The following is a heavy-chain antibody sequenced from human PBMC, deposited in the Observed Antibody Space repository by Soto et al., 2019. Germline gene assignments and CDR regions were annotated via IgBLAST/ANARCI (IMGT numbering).Heavy chain of an antibody. CDR3: ARREATVTVAFDI. CDR1: GGSISSSSYY. Sequence: PSETLSLTCTVSGGSISSSSYYWGWIRQPPGKGLEWIGSIYYSGSTYYNPSLKSRVTISVDTSKNQFSLKLSSVTAADTAVYYCARREATVTVAFDIWGQGTMVTVSS. CDR2: IYYSGST. V-gene: IGHV4-39*01. D-gene: IGHD4-17*01. J-gene: IGHJ3*02.